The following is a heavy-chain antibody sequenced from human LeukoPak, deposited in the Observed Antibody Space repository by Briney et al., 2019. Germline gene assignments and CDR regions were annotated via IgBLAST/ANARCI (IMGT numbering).Heavy chain of an antibody. J-gene: IGHJ3*02. CDR1: GGSISSYY. D-gene: IGHD1-26*01. V-gene: IGHV4-59*01. CDR3: ASGALLPDAFDI. CDR2: IYYSGST. Sequence: PSETLSLXCTVSGGSISSYYWSWIRQPPGKGLEWIGYIYYSGSTNYNPSLKSRVTISVDTSKNQFSLKLSSVTAADTAVYYCASGALLPDAFDIWGQGTMVTVSS.